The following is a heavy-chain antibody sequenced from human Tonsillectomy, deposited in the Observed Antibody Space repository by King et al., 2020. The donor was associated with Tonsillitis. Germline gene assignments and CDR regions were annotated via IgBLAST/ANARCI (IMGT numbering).Heavy chain of an antibody. CDR3: ARGSIVAPSLNYFDY. J-gene: IGHJ4*02. V-gene: IGHV1-3*01. CDR1: GYTFTSYD. CDR2: INVGNGDT. Sequence: VQLVQSGADVKEPGASVKVSCKASGYTFTSYDIHWVRQAPGQRPEWMGWINVGNGDTKYSQKFQGRVTITRDTSASTAYMELSGLRSEDTTVYYCARGSIVAPSLNYFDYWGQGTLVTVSS. D-gene: IGHD6-6*01.